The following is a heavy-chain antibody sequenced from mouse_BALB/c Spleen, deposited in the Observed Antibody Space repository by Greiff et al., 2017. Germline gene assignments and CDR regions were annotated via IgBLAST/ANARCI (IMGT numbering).Heavy chain of an antibody. D-gene: IGHD2-12*01. CDR3: ARYGGLRRNYAMDY. V-gene: IGHV1-18*01. CDR2: INPNNGGT. J-gene: IGHJ4*01. Sequence: VQLQQSGPELVKPGASVKIPCKASGYTFTDYNMDWVKQSHGKSLEWIGDINPNNGGTIYNQKFKGKATLTVDKSSSTAYMELRSLTSEDTAVYYCARYGGLRRNYAMDYWGQGTSVTVSS. CDR1: GYTFTDYN.